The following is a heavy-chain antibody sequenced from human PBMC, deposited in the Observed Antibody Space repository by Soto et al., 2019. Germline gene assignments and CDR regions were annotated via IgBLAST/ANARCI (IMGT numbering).Heavy chain of an antibody. Sequence: PGGSLRLSCVASGFVFEVYWMHWVRQVPGKGLEWVSRISDDGARTDYADSVRGRFTISRDNANNALYLQMNALRGEDTAVYFCTRGQRPSSIGTGAVWGRGALVTVYS. CDR3: TRGQRPSSIGTGAV. J-gene: IGHJ4*02. V-gene: IGHV3-74*01. D-gene: IGHD2-2*01. CDR1: GFVFEVYW. CDR2: ISDDGART.